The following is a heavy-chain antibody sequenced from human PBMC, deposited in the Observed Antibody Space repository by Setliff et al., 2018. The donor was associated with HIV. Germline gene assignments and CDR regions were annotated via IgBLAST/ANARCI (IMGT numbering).Heavy chain of an antibody. CDR2: INSDGSST. Sequence: GGSLRLSCAASGFTFSSYWMHWVRQAQGKGLVWVARINSDGSSTSYADSVKGRFTISRDNAKNTLYLQMNSLRAEDTAVCYCARGEHFWSGYYPGPSYDYWGQGTQVTVSS. CDR1: GFTFSSYW. D-gene: IGHD3-3*02. J-gene: IGHJ4*02. CDR3: ARGEHFWSGYYPGPSYDY. V-gene: IGHV3-74*01.